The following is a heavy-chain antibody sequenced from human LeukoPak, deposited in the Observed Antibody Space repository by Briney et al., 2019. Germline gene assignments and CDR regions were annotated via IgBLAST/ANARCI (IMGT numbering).Heavy chain of an antibody. V-gene: IGHV3-7*04. D-gene: IGHD6-19*01. CDR3: ARDYYGSGWYGDY. Sequence: GGSLRLSCAASGFTFGIYWMSWVRQAPGKGLEWVANIKQDGSEKFYVDSVKGRFTLSRDNAKNSLFLQMNSLRAEDTAVFYCARDYYGSGWYGDYWGQGTLVTVSS. CDR2: IKQDGSEK. J-gene: IGHJ4*02. CDR1: GFTFGIYW.